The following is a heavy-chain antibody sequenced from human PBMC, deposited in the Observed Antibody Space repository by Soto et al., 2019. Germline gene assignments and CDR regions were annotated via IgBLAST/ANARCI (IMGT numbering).Heavy chain of an antibody. CDR2: ISSSGSTI. V-gene: IGHV3-48*03. CDR1: RFTFSSYE. J-gene: IGHJ5*02. Sequence: PGGALRLSCSASRFTFSSYEMNWVRQAPGKGLEWVSYISSSGSTIYYADFVKGRFTISRDNAKNSLYLQMNSLRAEDTAVYYCARDDSQLARPFDPWGQGTLVTVSS. CDR3: ARDDSQLARPFDP. D-gene: IGHD6-13*01.